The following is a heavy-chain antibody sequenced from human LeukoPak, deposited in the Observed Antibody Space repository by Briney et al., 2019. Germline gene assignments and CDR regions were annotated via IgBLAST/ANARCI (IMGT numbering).Heavy chain of an antibody. CDR3: ARDDGYDNWFH. J-gene: IGHJ1*01. CDR2: IKPDGSEK. D-gene: IGHD1-1*01. Sequence: GGSLRLSCAASGFAVTSYWMSWVRQAPGKGLEWVANIKPDGSEKYYVDSLKGRFTISRDNAKNSVSLQVNSLRAEDTAMYYCARDDGYDNWFHWGQGTLVIVSS. V-gene: IGHV3-7*04. CDR1: GFAVTSYW.